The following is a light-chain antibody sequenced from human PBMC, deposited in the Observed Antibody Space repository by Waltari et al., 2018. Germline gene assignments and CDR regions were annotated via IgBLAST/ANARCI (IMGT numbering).Light chain of an antibody. CDR2: AAS. J-gene: IGKJ4*01. CDR1: QDVSTW. CDR3: QQTDSFPLT. V-gene: IGKV1-12*01. Sequence: DIQMTQSPSSVSASIGDRVTISCRASQDVSTWVAWYQQKPGKAPDLLISAASSLQRGVPSRFSGSGSGTDFTLTISGLQPEDFTIYFCQQTDSFPLTFGGGTKVELK.